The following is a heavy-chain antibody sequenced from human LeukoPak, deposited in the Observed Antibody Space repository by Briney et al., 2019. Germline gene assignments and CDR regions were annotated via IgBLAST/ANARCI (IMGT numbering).Heavy chain of an antibody. CDR2: ISSSGSTI. V-gene: IGHV3-11*04. Sequence: GGSLRLSCAASGFTFSDYYMSWIRQAPGPGLEWVSYISSSGSTIYYADSVKGRFTISRDNAKNSLYLQMNSLRAEDTAVYYCASHSWYSWFDPWGQGTLVTVSS. CDR3: ASHSWYSWFDP. D-gene: IGHD6-13*01. CDR1: GFTFSDYY. J-gene: IGHJ5*02.